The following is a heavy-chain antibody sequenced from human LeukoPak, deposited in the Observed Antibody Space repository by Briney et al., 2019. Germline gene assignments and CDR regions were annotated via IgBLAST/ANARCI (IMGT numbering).Heavy chain of an antibody. Sequence: SETLSLTCTVSGGSISSSSYYWGWIRQPPGKGPEWIGSIYYSGSTYYNPSLKSRVTISVDTSKNQFSLKLSSVTAADTAVYYCARESYYDYVWGSYRYTVFDYWGQGTLVTVSS. CDR1: GGSISSSSYY. V-gene: IGHV4-39*02. J-gene: IGHJ4*02. CDR3: ARESYYDYVWGSYRYTVFDY. CDR2: IYYSGST. D-gene: IGHD3-16*02.